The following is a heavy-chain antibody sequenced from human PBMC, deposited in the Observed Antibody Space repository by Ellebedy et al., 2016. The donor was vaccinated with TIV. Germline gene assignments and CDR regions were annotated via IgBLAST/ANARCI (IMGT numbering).Heavy chain of an antibody. D-gene: IGHD2-2*02. V-gene: IGHV4-39*01. Sequence: SETLSLXCTVSGGSISSSNTYWGWIRQSPGKGLEWIGSIYYTGGTYYNPSLHSRVTISVDPSKNQFSLKLSSVTAADTAIYYCARQGGFCSSSSCYMVYYYYYIDVWGKGTTVTVSS. J-gene: IGHJ6*03. CDR3: ARQGGFCSSSSCYMVYYYYYIDV. CDR1: GGSISSSNTY. CDR2: IYYTGGT.